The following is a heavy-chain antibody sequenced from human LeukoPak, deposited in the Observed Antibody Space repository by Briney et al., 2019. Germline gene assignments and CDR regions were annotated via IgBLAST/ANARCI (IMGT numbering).Heavy chain of an antibody. D-gene: IGHD2-15*01. CDR3: VKFRGGSNQALYFDY. CDR2: ISGSGGNT. J-gene: IGHJ4*02. Sequence: GGSLRLSCAASGFTFNNNAMSWVRQAPGKGLEWVSFISGSGGNTYYADSVKGRVTISRDNSKNTLYLQMNSLRAEDTALYYCVKFRGGSNQALYFDYWGQGTLVTVSS. V-gene: IGHV3-23*01. CDR1: GFTFNNNA.